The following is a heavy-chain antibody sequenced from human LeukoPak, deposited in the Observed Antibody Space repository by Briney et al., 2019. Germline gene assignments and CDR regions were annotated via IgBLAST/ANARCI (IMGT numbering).Heavy chain of an antibody. D-gene: IGHD4-17*01. J-gene: IGHJ3*02. Sequence: GASVKVSCKASGGTFSSYAISWVRQAPGQGLEWMGGIIPIFGTANYAQKFQGRVTITADESTSTAYMELSSLSSEDTAVYYCASPTTTVTTYGAFDIWGQGPMDTVSS. CDR1: GGTFSSYA. CDR3: ASPTTTVTTYGAFDI. CDR2: IIPIFGTA. V-gene: IGHV1-69*13.